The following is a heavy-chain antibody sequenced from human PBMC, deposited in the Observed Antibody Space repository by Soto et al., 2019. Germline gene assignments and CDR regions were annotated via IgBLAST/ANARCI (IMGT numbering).Heavy chain of an antibody. J-gene: IGHJ4*02. Sequence: QVQLVQSGAEVKKPGASVKVSCKASGYTFTSYGISWVRQAPGQGLEWMGWISAYNGNTNYAQKLQGRVTMTTDTPXXTXDXXLRGLRSDDTAGYYCARAMSKAGYRSELPPWYFDYWGQGTLVTVSS. D-gene: IGHD5-12*01. CDR1: GYTFTSYG. CDR2: ISAYNGNT. V-gene: IGHV1-18*01. CDR3: ARAMSKAGYRSELPPWYFDY.